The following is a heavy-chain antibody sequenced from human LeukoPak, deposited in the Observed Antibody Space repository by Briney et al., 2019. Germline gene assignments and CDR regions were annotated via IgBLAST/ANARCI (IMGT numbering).Heavy chain of an antibody. Sequence: PGGSLRLSCAASGFTFSSYAMSWVRQAPGKGLEWVAFIRYDGSNKYYADSVKGRFTISRDNSKNTLYLQMNSLRAEDTAVYYCAKPHTELAQYYFDYWGQGTLVTVSS. D-gene: IGHD5-18*01. V-gene: IGHV3-30*02. CDR2: IRYDGSNK. CDR3: AKPHTELAQYYFDY. J-gene: IGHJ4*02. CDR1: GFTFSSYA.